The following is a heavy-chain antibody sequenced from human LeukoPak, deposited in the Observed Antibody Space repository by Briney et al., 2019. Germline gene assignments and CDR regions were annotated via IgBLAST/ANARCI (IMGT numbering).Heavy chain of an antibody. V-gene: IGHV4-34*09. D-gene: IGHD2-15*01. J-gene: IGHJ4*02. CDR2: INHSGRT. Sequence: PSETLSLTCAVSGGSLSGNYWSWIRQPPGKGLEWIGEINHSGRTKYNPSLKSRVTISVDTSKSQFSLKLRSVTAADTAVYYCARERILTFDYWGQGTLVTVSS. CDR3: ARERILTFDY. CDR1: GGSLSGNY.